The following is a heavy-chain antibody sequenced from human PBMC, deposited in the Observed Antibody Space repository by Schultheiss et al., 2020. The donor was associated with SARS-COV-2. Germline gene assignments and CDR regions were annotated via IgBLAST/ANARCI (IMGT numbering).Heavy chain of an antibody. CDR2: IYYSGST. Sequence: SETLSLTCTVSGGSISSGGYYWSWIRQHPGKGLEWIGYIYYSGSTYYNPSLKSRVTISVDKSKNQFSLKLSSVTAADTAVYYCARNFLVEMDAFDIWGQGTTVTVSS. V-gene: IGHV4-31*03. CDR1: GGSISSGGYY. D-gene: IGHD2/OR15-2a*01. J-gene: IGHJ3*02. CDR3: ARNFLVEMDAFDI.